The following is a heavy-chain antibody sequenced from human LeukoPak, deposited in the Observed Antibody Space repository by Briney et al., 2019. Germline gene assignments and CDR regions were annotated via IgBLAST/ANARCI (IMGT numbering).Heavy chain of an antibody. V-gene: IGHV3-7*01. Sequence: QTGGSLRLSCAASGFTFSSYWMNRVRQAPGKGLEWVANIKQDGSEKKYVDSVKGRFTISRDNAKNSLYLQMNSLRAEDTAMYYCMTASRSSSWPPPTWGQGTLVTVSS. CDR2: IKQDGSEK. D-gene: IGHD6-13*01. CDR3: MTASRSSSWPPPT. CDR1: GFTFSSYW. J-gene: IGHJ5*02.